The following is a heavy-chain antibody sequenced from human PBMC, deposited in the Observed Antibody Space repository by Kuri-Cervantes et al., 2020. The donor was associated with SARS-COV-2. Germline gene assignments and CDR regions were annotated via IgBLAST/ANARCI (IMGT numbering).Heavy chain of an antibody. Sequence: SMKIYCAASEFTFSSYGMHWVRQAPGKGLEWVAVIWYDGSNKYYADSVKGRFTISRDNSKNTLYLQMNSLRAEDTAVYYCAKDGITMVRVVIGWFDPWGQGTLVTVSS. D-gene: IGHD3-10*01. J-gene: IGHJ5*02. V-gene: IGHV3-33*06. CDR3: AKDGITMVRVVIGWFDP. CDR2: IWYDGSNK. CDR1: EFTFSSYG.